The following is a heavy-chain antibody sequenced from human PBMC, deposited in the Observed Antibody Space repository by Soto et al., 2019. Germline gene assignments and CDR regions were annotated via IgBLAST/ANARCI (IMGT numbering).Heavy chain of an antibody. J-gene: IGHJ6*02. CDR1: GYSFTSYW. CDR3: ARHMGANYYYYGMDV. D-gene: IGHD1-26*01. Sequence: GESLKISCKGSGYSFTSYWIGWVRQMPGKGLEWMGIIYPGDSDTRYSPSFQGQVTISADKSIGTAYLQWSSLKASDTAMYYCARHMGANYYYYGMDVWGQGTTVTVSS. CDR2: IYPGDSDT. V-gene: IGHV5-51*01.